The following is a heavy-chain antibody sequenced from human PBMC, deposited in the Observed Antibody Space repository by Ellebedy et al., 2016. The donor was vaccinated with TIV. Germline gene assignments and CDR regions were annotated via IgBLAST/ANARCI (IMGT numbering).Heavy chain of an antibody. V-gene: IGHV3-7*01. CDR3: ASGSYADHDVYFDY. CDR2: INQDGSQK. D-gene: IGHD4-17*01. Sequence: GESLKISXAASGFIFSGYDMNWVRQAPGKGLEWVANINQDGSQKYYLGSVKGRFTISRDNAKKSLYLQMNSLRAEDTAVYYCASGSYADHDVYFDYWGQGTLVPVSS. J-gene: IGHJ4*02. CDR1: GFIFSGYD.